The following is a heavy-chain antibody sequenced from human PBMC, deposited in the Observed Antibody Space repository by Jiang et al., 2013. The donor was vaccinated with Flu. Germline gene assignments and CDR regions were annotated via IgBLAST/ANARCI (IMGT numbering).Heavy chain of an antibody. CDR1: GFSFGDLW. D-gene: IGHD2-2*01. V-gene: IGHV3-49*03. CDR3: TRDLVRDVILIPATYFDY. J-gene: IGHJ4*02. CDR2: IRNKLYHGTT. Sequence: GLVQPRRSLRLSCTASGFSFGDLWCGTGSGQAPGKGLEWVGFIRNKLYHGTTDYAASVKGRFTISRDDSKSIAYLQMSSLKTEDTAVYYCTRDLVRDVILIPATYFDYWGQGSPGHRLL.